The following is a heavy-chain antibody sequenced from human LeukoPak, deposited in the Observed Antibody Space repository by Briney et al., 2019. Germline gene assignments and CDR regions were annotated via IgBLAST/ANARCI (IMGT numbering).Heavy chain of an antibody. CDR1: GGSISGGGYS. J-gene: IGHJ3*02. D-gene: IGHD6-6*01. CDR2: IYHSGST. CDR3: ARTSIAARRANAFDI. V-gene: IGHV4-30-2*01. Sequence: SETLSLTCAVSGGSISGGGYSWSWIRQPPGKGLEWIGYIYHSGSTYYNPSLKSRVTVSVDRSKNQFSLKLSSVTAADTAVYYCARTSIAARRANAFDIWGQGTMVTVSS.